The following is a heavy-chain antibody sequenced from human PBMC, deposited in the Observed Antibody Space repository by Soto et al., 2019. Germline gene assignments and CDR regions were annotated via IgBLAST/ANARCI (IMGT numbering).Heavy chain of an antibody. CDR2: ISAHNGNT. J-gene: IGHJ4*02. CDR3: ARGRYGDY. CDR1: GYTFTSYG. Sequence: QVHLVQSGAEVQKPGASVKVSCKGSGYTFTSYGITWVRQAPGQGLEWMGWISAHNGNTDYAQKLQGRVTVTRDTSTSTAYMELRSLRSDDTAVYYCARGRYGDYWGQGALVTVSS. D-gene: IGHD1-1*01. V-gene: IGHV1-18*01.